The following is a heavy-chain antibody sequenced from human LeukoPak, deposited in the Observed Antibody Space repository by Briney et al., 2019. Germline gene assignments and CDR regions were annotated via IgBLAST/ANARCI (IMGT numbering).Heavy chain of an antibody. CDR1: GFTFDDYA. CDR2: ISWNSGSI. J-gene: IGHJ1*01. CDR3: AKDTAWELLGNFQH. Sequence: PGGSLRLSCAASGFTFDDYAMHWVRQAPGKGLEWVSGISWNSGSIGYADSVKGRFTISRDNAKNSLYLQMNSLRAEDMALYYCAKDTAWELLGNFQHWGQGTLVTVSS. D-gene: IGHD1-26*01. V-gene: IGHV3-9*03.